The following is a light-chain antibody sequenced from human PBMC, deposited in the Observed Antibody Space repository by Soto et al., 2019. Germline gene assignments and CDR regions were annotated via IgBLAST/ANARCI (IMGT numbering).Light chain of an antibody. J-gene: IGLJ3*02. CDR1: SSDVGGYNY. V-gene: IGLV2-14*01. Sequence: QSALTQPASVSGSPGQSMTISCTGTSSDVGGYNYVSWYQQHPGKAPKLMIYEVSNRPSGVSNRFSGSKSGNTASLTISGLQAEDEADYYCSSYTTSNTHWVFGGGTKVTVL. CDR2: EVS. CDR3: SSYTTSNTHWV.